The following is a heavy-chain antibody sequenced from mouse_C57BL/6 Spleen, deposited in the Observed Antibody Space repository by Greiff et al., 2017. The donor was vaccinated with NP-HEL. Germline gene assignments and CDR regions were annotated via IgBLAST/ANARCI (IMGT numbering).Heavy chain of an antibody. CDR2: INYDGSST. CDR1: GFTFSDYY. V-gene: IGHV5-16*01. CDR3: ARGLWGDYFDY. D-gene: IGHD1-1*02. J-gene: IGHJ2*01. Sequence: EVKLMESEGGLVQPGSSMKLSCTASGFTFSDYYMAWVRQVPEKGLEWVANINYDGSSTYYLDSLKSRFIISRDNAKNILYLQMSSLKSEDTATYYCARGLWGDYFDYWGQGTTLTVSS.